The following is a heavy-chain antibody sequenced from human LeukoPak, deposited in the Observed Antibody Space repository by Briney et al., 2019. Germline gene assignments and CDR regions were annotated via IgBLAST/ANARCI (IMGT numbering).Heavy chain of an antibody. CDR1: GFSISLGYY. D-gene: IGHD1-1*01. CDR2: IHPSGTT. Sequence: SETLSLTCDVSGFSISLGYYWVWIRQPAGQGLEWIGSIHPSGTTFYNSSLNSRITMTIDAPKNQFSLRLSLVTAIDTAVYFCATERERRITDWGQGTLVTVSS. V-gene: IGHV4-38-2*02. J-gene: IGHJ4*02. CDR3: ATERERRITD.